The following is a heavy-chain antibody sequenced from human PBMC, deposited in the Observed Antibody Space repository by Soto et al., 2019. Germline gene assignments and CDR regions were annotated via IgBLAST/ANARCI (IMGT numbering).Heavy chain of an antibody. CDR1: GFAFNNYG. CDR3: AREDSIIIPAVSDF. Sequence: GGSLRLSCTVSGFAFNNYGINWVRQAPGKGLEWVSSISKSDYTYYSDSVKGRFTISRDNAKNSVSLQMNTLRVEDTAVYYCAREDSIIIPAVSDFWGQGTMVTVYS. CDR2: ISKSDYT. J-gene: IGHJ4*02. D-gene: IGHD2-2*01. V-gene: IGHV3-21*01.